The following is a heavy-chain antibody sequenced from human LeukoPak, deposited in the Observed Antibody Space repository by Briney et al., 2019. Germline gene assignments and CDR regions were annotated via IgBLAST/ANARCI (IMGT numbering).Heavy chain of an antibody. CDR2: IYYSGST. Sequence: KASETLSLTCTVSGGSISSYYWSWIRQPPGKGLEWIGYIYYSGSTNYNPSLKSRVTISVDTSKNQFSLKLSSVTAADTAVYYCARGRDGYIFDYWDQGTLVTVSS. CDR3: ARGRDGYIFDY. J-gene: IGHJ4*02. D-gene: IGHD5-24*01. CDR1: GGSISSYY. V-gene: IGHV4-59*01.